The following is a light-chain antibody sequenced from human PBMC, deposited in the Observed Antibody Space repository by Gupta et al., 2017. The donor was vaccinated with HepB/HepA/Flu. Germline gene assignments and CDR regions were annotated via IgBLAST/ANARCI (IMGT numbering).Light chain of an antibody. V-gene: IGLV2-14*03. CDR2: DVN. J-gene: IGLJ2*01. CDR3: SSYTISITLV. Sequence: QSALTQPASVSGSPGQSITISCTGTSSDVGGYNYVSWYQQHPGKAPKVMIYDVNNRPSGVSNRFSGSKSGNTASLTISGLQAEDEADYYCSSYTISITLVFGGGTKLTVL. CDR1: SSDVGGYNY.